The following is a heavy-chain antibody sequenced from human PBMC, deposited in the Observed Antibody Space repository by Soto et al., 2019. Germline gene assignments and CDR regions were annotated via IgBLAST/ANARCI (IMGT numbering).Heavy chain of an antibody. D-gene: IGHD6-19*01. J-gene: IGHJ4*02. CDR3: VTYSSGWSRLY. V-gene: IGHV3-7*03. CDR1: GFTFSAYW. Sequence: VGSLRLSCAGSGFTFSAYWMSWVRQAPGKGLEWVANIKQDGSEKFYVDSVKGRFTISRDNAKSSMSVQMNSLRADDTAVYYCVTYSSGWSRLYWGQGTLVTVSS. CDR2: IKQDGSEK.